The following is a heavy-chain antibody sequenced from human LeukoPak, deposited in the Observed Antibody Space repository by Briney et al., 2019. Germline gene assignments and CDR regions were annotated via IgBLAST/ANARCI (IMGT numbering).Heavy chain of an antibody. J-gene: IGHJ4*02. CDR3: ARGFYYEDY. CDR2: NYPYDSDT. Sequence: GESLKISCKGSGYNFANTWIGWVRQMPGKGLEWMGINYPYDSDTRYSPSFQGQVTFSADKSISTAYLQWSSLKASDTAMYYCARGFYYEDYWGQGTLVTVSS. D-gene: IGHD3-22*01. CDR1: GYNFANTW. V-gene: IGHV5-51*01.